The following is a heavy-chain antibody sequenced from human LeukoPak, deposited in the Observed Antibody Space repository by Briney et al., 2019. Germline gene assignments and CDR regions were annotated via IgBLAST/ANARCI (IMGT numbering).Heavy chain of an antibody. CDR1: GGSISSGDYY. CDR3: ARDWHGESRDGYNSRWFDP. Sequence: SETLSLTCTVSGGSISSGDYYWSWIRQPPGKGLEWIGYIYYSGSTYYNPSLKSRVTISVDTSKNQFSLKLSSVTAADTAVYYCARDWHGESRDGYNSRWFDPWGQGTLVTVSS. D-gene: IGHD5-24*01. CDR2: IYYSGST. J-gene: IGHJ5*02. V-gene: IGHV4-30-4*01.